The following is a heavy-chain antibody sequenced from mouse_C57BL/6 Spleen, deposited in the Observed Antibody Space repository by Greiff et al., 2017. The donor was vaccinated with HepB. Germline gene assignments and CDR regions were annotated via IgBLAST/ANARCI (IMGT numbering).Heavy chain of an antibody. CDR3: ARLDYYGSSYWYFDV. CDR1: GYAFSSSW. Sequence: QVQLQQSGPELVKPGASVKISCKASGYAFSSSWMNWVKQRPGKGLEWIGRIYPGDGDTNYNGKFKGKATLTADKSSSTAYMQRSSLTSEDSAVYFFARLDYYGSSYWYFDVCGTGTTVTVSS. CDR2: IYPGDGDT. D-gene: IGHD1-1*01. J-gene: IGHJ1*03. V-gene: IGHV1-82*01.